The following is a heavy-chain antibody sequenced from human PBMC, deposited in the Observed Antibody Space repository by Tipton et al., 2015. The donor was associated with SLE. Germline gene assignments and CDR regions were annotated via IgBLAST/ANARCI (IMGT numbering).Heavy chain of an antibody. V-gene: IGHV4-4*07. D-gene: IGHD6-19*01. Sequence: TLSLTCTFSGGAIRTFYRGWIRQSAGKGLEWIGRIYSSGRTNYNPSLKSRVTMSVDTSRKQFSLKLTSVTAADTAVYYRARRGWVDAFDIWGQGTMVIVSS. CDR1: GGAIRTFY. CDR3: ARRGWVDAFDI. CDR2: IYSSGRT. J-gene: IGHJ3*02.